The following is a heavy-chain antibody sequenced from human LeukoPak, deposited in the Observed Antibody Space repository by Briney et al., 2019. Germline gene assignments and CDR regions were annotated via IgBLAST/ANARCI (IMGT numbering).Heavy chain of an antibody. CDR3: AKDTGGNGAYFYAMDV. V-gene: IGHV3-9*01. Sequence: PGGSLRLSCVGSGFAFHNYAMHWVRRPPGKGLEWVSATNWNSDTKAYADSVKGRFTIFRDRARNSLYLQMDSLRPEDTALYYCAKDTGGNGAYFYAMDVWGQGTSVTVSS. J-gene: IGHJ6*02. D-gene: IGHD4-23*01. CDR2: TNWNSDTK. CDR1: GFAFHNYA.